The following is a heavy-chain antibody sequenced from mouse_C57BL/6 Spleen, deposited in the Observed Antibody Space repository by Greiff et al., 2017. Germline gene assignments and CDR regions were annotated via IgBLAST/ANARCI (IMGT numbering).Heavy chain of an antibody. CDR3: ASPLGQEYAY. CDR2: ISYDGSN. CDR1: GYSITSGYY. D-gene: IGHD3-3*01. Sequence: ESGPGLVKPSQSLSLTCSVTGYSITSGYYWNWIRQFPGNKLEGMGYISYDGSNNYNPSLKNRISITRDTSKNQFFLKLNSVTTEDTATYYCASPLGQEYAYWGQGTLVTVSA. J-gene: IGHJ3*01. V-gene: IGHV3-6*01.